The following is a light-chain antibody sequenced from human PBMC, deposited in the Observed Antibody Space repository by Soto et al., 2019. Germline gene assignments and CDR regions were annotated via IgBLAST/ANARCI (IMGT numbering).Light chain of an antibody. CDR1: QSISGRY. V-gene: IGKV3-20*01. CDR3: QQYGSSPLT. CDR2: DAS. J-gene: IGKJ4*01. Sequence: PGERASLSCRASQSISGRYLAWYQQKPGQAPRLLIYDASSRVTGIPDRFSGSGSGTDFILTISRLEPEDFAVYYCQQYGSSPLTFGGGTKVEIK.